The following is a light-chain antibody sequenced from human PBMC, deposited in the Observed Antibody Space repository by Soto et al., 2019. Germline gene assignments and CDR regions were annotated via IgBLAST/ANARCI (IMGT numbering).Light chain of an antibody. CDR2: DAS. CDR1: ETVGSNY. J-gene: IGKJ2*01. Sequence: EVVLTQSPGTLSLSPGERATLSCRASETVGSNYLAWYHQQPGQAPRLLLVDASSRATGIPDRFSGSGSGTEFSLTIIRLEPEDSAVYFCHHYGYGADTFGQGTKLEI. V-gene: IGKV3-20*01. CDR3: HHYGYGADT.